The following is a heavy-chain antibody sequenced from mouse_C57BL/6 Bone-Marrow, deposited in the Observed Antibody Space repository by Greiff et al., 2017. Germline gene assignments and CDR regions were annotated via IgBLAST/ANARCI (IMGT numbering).Heavy chain of an antibody. D-gene: IGHD1-1*01. CDR2: INPSNGGT. CDR3: ARGDYYGSRADY. J-gene: IGHJ2*01. CDR1: GYTFTSYW. V-gene: IGHV1-53*01. Sequence: QVQLQQPGTELVKPGASVKLSCKASGYTFTSYWMHWVKQRPGQGLEWIGNINPSNGGTNYNEKFKSKATLTVDKSSSTAYMQLSSLTSEDSAVYHCARGDYYGSRADYWGQGTTLTVSS.